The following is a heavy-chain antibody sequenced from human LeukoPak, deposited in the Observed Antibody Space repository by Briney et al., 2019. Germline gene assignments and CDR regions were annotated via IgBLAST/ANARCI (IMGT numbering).Heavy chain of an antibody. J-gene: IGHJ6*02. CDR2: ISSRSSYI. V-gene: IGHV3-21*01. Sequence: PGESLSLSCALSGFTLSIYSMKWVRPAPGRGLEWVSSISSRSSYIYHAGSVKGRFSISRGNAGQSTWQQVDCLRAEDRAVYYCARDPAARSGNYSYHGMDVWGLGTTVTVSS. CDR3: ARDPAARSGNYSYHGMDV. D-gene: IGHD1-26*01. CDR1: GFTLSIYS.